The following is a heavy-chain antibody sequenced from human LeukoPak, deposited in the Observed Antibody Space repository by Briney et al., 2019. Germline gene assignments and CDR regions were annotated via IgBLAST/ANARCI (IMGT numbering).Heavy chain of an antibody. CDR2: IYYSGST. CDR3: ARMVRITIFGVVSSNYYYYYMDV. D-gene: IGHD3-3*01. V-gene: IGHV4-39*01. CDR1: GGSISSSSYY. Sequence: SETLSLTCTVSGGSISSSSYYWGWIRQPPGKGLEWIGSIYYSGSTYYNPSLKSRVTISVDTSKNQFSLKLSSVTAADTAVYYCARMVRITIFGVVSSNYYYYYMDVWGKGTTVTVSS. J-gene: IGHJ6*03.